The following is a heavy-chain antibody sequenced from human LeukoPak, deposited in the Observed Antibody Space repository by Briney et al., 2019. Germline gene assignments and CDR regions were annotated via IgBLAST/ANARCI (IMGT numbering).Heavy chain of an antibody. CDR1: GFTFSNYW. J-gene: IGHJ4*02. V-gene: IGHV3-7*01. CDR3: AKDHRPITMVRGAHDY. CDR2: INQDGSEK. Sequence: PGGSLRLSCAASGFTFSNYWMSWVRQAPGKGLEWVANINQDGSEKYYADSVKGRFTISRDNSKNTLYLQMNSLRAEDTAVYYCAKDHRPITMVRGAHDYWGQGTLVTVSS. D-gene: IGHD3-10*01.